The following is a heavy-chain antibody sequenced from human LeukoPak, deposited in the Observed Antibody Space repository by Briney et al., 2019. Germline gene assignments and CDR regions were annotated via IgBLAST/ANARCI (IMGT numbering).Heavy chain of an antibody. D-gene: IGHD5-24*01. CDR2: ISPSSGAT. J-gene: IGHJ4*02. CDR3: ARDNGDGYNDY. V-gene: IGHV1-2*06. CDR1: GYTFTSYY. Sequence: ASVKVSCKASGYTFTSYYMHWVRQAPGQGLEWMGRISPSSGATDLAQKLRGRVTMTRDTSINTAYVELTRLRSDDTAVYYCARDNGDGYNDYWGQGTLITVSS.